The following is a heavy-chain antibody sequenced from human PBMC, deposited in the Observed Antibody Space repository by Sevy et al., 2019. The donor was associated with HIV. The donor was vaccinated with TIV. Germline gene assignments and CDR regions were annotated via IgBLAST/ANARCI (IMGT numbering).Heavy chain of an antibody. V-gene: IGHV1-18*01. J-gene: IGHJ4*02. CDR1: GYTFTSYG. Sequence: ASVKVSCKASGYTFTSYGISWVRQAPGQGLEWMGWISAYNGNTNYSQKLQGRVTMTTDTSTSTAYMELRSLRSDDTAVYYCGRVHYYDSSDYWGQGTLVTVSS. D-gene: IGHD3-22*01. CDR3: GRVHYYDSSDY. CDR2: ISAYNGNT.